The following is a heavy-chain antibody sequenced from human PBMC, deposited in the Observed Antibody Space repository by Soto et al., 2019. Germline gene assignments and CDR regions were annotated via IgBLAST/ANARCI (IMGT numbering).Heavy chain of an antibody. Sequence: ASETLSLTCTVSGGSISSSSYYWGWIRQPPGKGLEWIGSIYYSGSTYYNPSLKSRITISVDTSKNQFSLKLSSVTAADTAVYYCARHAFTPYSSSPPFRGQGTLVTVSS. CDR1: GGSISSSSYY. J-gene: IGHJ4*02. CDR3: ARHAFTPYSSSPPF. D-gene: IGHD6-13*01. CDR2: IYYSGST. V-gene: IGHV4-39*01.